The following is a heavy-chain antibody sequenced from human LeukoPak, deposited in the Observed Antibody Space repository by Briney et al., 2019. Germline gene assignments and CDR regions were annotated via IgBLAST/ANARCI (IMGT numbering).Heavy chain of an antibody. V-gene: IGHV4-59*01. Sequence: SETLSLTCTVSGGSISSYYWSWIRQPPGKGLEWIGYIYYSGSTNYNPSLKSRVTISVDTSKNQFSLKLSSVTAADTAVYYCARGGAYYDYVWGSYRYTFFDYWGQGTLVTVSS. J-gene: IGHJ4*02. D-gene: IGHD3-16*02. CDR3: ARGGAYYDYVWGSYRYTFFDY. CDR1: GGSISSYY. CDR2: IYYSGST.